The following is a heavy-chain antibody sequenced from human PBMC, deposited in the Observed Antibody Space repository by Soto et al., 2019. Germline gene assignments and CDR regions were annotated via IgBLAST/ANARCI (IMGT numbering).Heavy chain of an antibody. V-gene: IGHV1-2*02. CDR2: INPNIGGA. J-gene: IGHJ6*02. Sequence: ASVKLSCTASGSTFTGYSMHWVRQAPGQGLEWMGWINPNIGGANYAQKFQCRVTITMDTSISTDYMELSSLRSEDTAVYYCARDPLEMASQYYGMDVWGQGTTVTVSS. CDR1: GSTFTGYS. D-gene: IGHD5-12*01. CDR3: ARDPLEMASQYYGMDV.